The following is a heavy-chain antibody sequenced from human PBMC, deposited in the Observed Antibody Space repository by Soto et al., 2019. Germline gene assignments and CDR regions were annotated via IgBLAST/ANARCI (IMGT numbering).Heavy chain of an antibody. CDR2: IYYSGST. V-gene: IGHV4-59*01. J-gene: IGHJ4*02. CDR1: GGSISSYY. CDR3: ARGGGIRYFDY. D-gene: IGHD1-20*01. Sequence: QVQLQESGPGLVKPSETLSLTCTVSGGSISSYYWSWIRQPPGKGLEWIGYIYYSGSTDYNPSLKGRVTISVDTSKDQFSLKLSSVTAADTAVYYWARGGGIRYFDYWGQGTLVTVSS.